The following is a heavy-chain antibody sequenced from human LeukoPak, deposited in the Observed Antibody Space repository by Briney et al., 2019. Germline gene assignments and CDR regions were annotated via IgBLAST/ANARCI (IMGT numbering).Heavy chain of an antibody. CDR3: ARDLLGGGTFDI. V-gene: IGHV3-30*03. CDR1: GFTFSTSG. J-gene: IGHJ3*02. CDR2: TSYDGSNK. Sequence: PGGSLRLSCAASGFTFSTSGMHWVRQAPGKGLEWVAVTSYDGSNKYYADSVKGRFTISRDNSKNTLYLQMNSLRAEDTAVYYCARDLLGGGTFDIWGQGTMVTVSS. D-gene: IGHD3-16*01.